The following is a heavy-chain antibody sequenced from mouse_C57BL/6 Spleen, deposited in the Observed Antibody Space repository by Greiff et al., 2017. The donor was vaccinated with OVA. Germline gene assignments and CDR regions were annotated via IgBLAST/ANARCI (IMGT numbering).Heavy chain of an antibody. V-gene: IGHV8-8*01. CDR2: IWWDDDK. Sequence: QVTLKESGPGILQPSQTLSLTCSFSGFSLSTFGMGVGWIRQPSGKGLEWLAHIWWDDDKYYNPALKSRLTISKDTSKNQVFLKIANVDTADTATYYCARMAYYYGSSYAGWYFDVWGTGTTVTVSS. J-gene: IGHJ1*03. D-gene: IGHD1-1*01. CDR3: ARMAYYYGSSYAGWYFDV. CDR1: GFSLSTFGMG.